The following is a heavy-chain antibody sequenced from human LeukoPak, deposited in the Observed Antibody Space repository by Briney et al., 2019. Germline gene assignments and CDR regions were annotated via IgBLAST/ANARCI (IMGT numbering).Heavy chain of an antibody. CDR3: ARDPYSSTSCFDY. D-gene: IGHD2-2*01. J-gene: IGHJ4*02. Sequence: YLDSVKGRFTISRDNSKNTLYLQMNSLRAEDTAVYYCARDPYSSTSCFDYWGQGTLVTVSS. V-gene: IGHV3-30*03.